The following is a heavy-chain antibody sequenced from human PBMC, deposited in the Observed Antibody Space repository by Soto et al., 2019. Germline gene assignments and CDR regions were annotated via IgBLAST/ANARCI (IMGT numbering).Heavy chain of an antibody. CDR1: GYTFTSYG. Sequence: ASVKVSCKASGYTFTSYGISWVRQAPGQGLEWMGWISAYYGNTNYAQKLQGRVTMTTDTSTSTAYMELRSLRSDDTAVYYCARDQPRYAPLVARDYYYYGKDVWGQGTTVTVSS. J-gene: IGHJ6*02. V-gene: IGHV1-18*01. CDR3: ARDQPRYAPLVARDYYYYGKDV. CDR2: ISAYYGNT. D-gene: IGHD5-12*01.